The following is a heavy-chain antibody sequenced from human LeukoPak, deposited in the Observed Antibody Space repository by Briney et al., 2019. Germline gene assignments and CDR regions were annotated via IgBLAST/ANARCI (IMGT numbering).Heavy chain of an antibody. Sequence: GGSLRLSCAASGFTFSNYWMHWVRQAPGKGLVWVSRINTDGSRITYADSVKGRFTISRDNAMNTVYLQMNSLRAEDTAVYYCARGYSSSPDWFDPWGQGTLVTVSS. D-gene: IGHD6-13*01. J-gene: IGHJ5*02. CDR3: ARGYSSSPDWFDP. V-gene: IGHV3-74*01. CDR1: GFTFSNYW. CDR2: INTDGSRI.